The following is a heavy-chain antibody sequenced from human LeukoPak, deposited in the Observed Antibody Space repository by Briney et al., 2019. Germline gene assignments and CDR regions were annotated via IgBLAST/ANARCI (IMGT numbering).Heavy chain of an antibody. D-gene: IGHD6-13*01. J-gene: IGHJ4*02. Sequence: PGGSLRLSCAGSGFSVSSNYMSWVRQAPGKGLEWVSVIYSDDSTYYADSVKGRFTFSRDNSKNTLYLQMNSLRAEDTAVYYCAKEGSYSSSWYFDYWGQGTLVTVSS. CDR2: IYSDDST. V-gene: IGHV3-53*01. CDR1: GFSVSSNY. CDR3: AKEGSYSSSWYFDY.